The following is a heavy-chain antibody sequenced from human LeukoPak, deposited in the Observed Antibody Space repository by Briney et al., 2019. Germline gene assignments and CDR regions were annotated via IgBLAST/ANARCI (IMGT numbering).Heavy chain of an antibody. J-gene: IGHJ3*02. CDR1: GFTFSSYA. CDR2: ISYDGSNK. V-gene: IGHV3-30-3*01. Sequence: GGSLRPSCAASGFTFSSYAMHWVRQAPGKGLEWVAVISYDGSNKYYADSVKGRFTISRDNSKNTLYLQMNSLRAEDTAVYYCARLPYYDFWSGQTGSDIWGQGTMVAVSS. CDR3: ARLPYYDFWSGQTGSDI. D-gene: IGHD3-3*01.